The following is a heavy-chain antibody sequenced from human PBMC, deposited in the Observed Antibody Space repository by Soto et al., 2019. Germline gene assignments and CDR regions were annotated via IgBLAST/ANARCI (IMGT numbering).Heavy chain of an antibody. CDR2: ISPTGGST. CDR3: AKPLLQWLGGSGPFDY. J-gene: IGHJ4*02. Sequence: GGSLRLSCATSVFSFRSYAMTWLRQAPGKGLEWVSTISPTGGSTYYADSVKGRFTISRDDSKNTLYLHMNSLGAEDTAKYYCAKPLLQWLGGSGPFDYCVQGTLVTGSS. CDR1: VFSFRSYA. D-gene: IGHD6-19*01. V-gene: IGHV3-23*01.